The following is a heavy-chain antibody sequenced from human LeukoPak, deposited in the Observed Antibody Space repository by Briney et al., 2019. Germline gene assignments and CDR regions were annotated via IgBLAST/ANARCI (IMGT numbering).Heavy chain of an antibody. J-gene: IGHJ6*03. Sequence: GGSLRLSCSVSGFTFINYAMNWVRQAPGKGLDWVSAISQLGDYIYYAESVKGRFTISRDNSKNTLYLQMNSLRAEDTAVYYCAKDPNFYYYMDVWGKGTTVTISS. CDR1: GFTFINYA. CDR2: ISQLGDYI. CDR3: AKDPNFYYYMDV. V-gene: IGHV3-23*01.